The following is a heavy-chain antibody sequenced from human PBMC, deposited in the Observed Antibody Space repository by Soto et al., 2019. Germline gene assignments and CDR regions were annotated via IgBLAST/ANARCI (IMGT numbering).Heavy chain of an antibody. J-gene: IGHJ6*02. Sequence: QVQLGEFGGGVVQPGRSLRLSCAASGFTFSTYGMHWVLQAPGKGLEWVAVIWYDGSNKYYADSVKGRFTISRDNSKNTLYLQMNSLRAEDTAVYYCARLQWLGGGLYYGMDVWGQGTTVTVSS. CDR3: ARLQWLGGGLYYGMDV. V-gene: IGHV3-33*01. CDR2: IWYDGSNK. D-gene: IGHD6-19*01. CDR1: GFTFSTYG.